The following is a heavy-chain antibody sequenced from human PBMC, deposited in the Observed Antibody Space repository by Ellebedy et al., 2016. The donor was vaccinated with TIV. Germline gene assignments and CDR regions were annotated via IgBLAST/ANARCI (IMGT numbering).Heavy chain of an antibody. V-gene: IGHV3-9*01. D-gene: IGHD2-8*02. J-gene: IGHJ6*02. Sequence: SLKISXAASGFIFDDYAMNWVRQAPGKGLEWVSGISWNSDSIGYADSVKGRFTISRDNAKNSLYLHMNSLGPEDTALYYCAKGWGKYYYHYDLDVWGHGTTVTVSS. CDR1: GFIFDDYA. CDR3: AKGWGKYYYHYDLDV. CDR2: ISWNSDSI.